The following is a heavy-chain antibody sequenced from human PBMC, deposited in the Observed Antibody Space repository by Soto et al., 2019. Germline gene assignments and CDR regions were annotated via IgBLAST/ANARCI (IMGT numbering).Heavy chain of an antibody. D-gene: IGHD6-19*01. V-gene: IGHV3-53*01. J-gene: IGHJ4*02. CDR2: IYSGGST. CDR3: AIAVAGRLPDY. CDR1: RFTVSSNY. Sequence: EVQLVESGGGLIQPGGSLRLSCAASRFTVSSNYMSWVRQAPGKGLEWVSVIYSGGSTYFADSVKGRFTISRDNSKNTLYLQMNSLRAEDTAVYYCAIAVAGRLPDYWDQGTLVTVSS.